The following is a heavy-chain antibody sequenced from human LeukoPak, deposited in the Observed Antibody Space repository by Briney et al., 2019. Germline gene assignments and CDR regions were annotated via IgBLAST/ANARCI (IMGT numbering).Heavy chain of an antibody. CDR2: ISYSGST. CDR1: GGSISNYY. D-gene: IGHD1-26*01. Sequence: SETLSLTCTVSGGSISNYYWSWIRQPPGKGLEWIGYISYSGSTDYNPSLKSRVTISLDTSKNQFSLRLSSVTAADTAVYYCARETRLHSGSYSNDAFDIWGQGTMVTVSS. V-gene: IGHV4-59*01. J-gene: IGHJ3*02. CDR3: ARETRLHSGSYSNDAFDI.